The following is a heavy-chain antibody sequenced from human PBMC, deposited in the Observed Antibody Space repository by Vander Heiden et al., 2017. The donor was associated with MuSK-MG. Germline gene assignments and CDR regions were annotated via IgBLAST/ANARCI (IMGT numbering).Heavy chain of an antibody. CDR1: RSTFPGYY. V-gene: IGHV1-2*06. Sequence: QVQLVQSGAEVKQPGSSLNVSSKSSRSTFPGYYMHWVGQAPGQGLEWMGRINPNSGGTNYAQKFQGRVTMTRDTSISTAYMELSRLRSDDTAVYYCAADSDYYYYYYMDVWGKGTTVTVSS. J-gene: IGHJ6*03. CDR2: INPNSGGT. CDR3: AADSDYYYYYYMDV.